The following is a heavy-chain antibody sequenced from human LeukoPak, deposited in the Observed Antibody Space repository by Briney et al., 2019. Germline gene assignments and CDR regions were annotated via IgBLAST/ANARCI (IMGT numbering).Heavy chain of an antibody. CDR2: IYYSGST. CDR3: ARAEYSSGWYYDY. J-gene: IGHJ4*02. CDR1: GGSISSSSYY. V-gene: IGHV4-61*05. Sequence: SETLSLTCTVSGGSISSSSYYWSWIRQPPGKGLEWIGYIYYSGSTNYNPSLKSRVTISVDTSKNQFSLKLSSVTAADTAVYYCARAEYSSGWYYDYWGQGTLVTVSS. D-gene: IGHD6-19*01.